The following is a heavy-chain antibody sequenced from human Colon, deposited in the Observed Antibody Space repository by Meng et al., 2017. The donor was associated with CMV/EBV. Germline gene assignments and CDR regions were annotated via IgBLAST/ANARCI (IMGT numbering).Heavy chain of an antibody. CDR1: GFTFSDYY. J-gene: IGHJ4*02. Sequence: GESLKISCAASGFTFSDYYMSWIRQAPGKGLEWVSYISSSGSTIYYADSVKGRFTISRDNAKNSLFLELKSLRAEDTAVYYCAREVAVTKFFDFWGQGTLVTVSS. CDR2: ISSSGSTI. CDR3: AREVAVTKFFDF. V-gene: IGHV3-11*01. D-gene: IGHD6-19*01.